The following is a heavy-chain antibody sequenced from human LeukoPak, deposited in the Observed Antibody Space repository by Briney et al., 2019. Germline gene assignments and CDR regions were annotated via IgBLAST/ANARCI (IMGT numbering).Heavy chain of an antibody. CDR3: ARDLGNWGWNDF. CDR1: GFTFSSYA. V-gene: IGHV3-23*01. D-gene: IGHD7-27*01. J-gene: IGHJ4*02. Sequence: GGSLRLSCAASGFTFSSYAMSWVRQAPGKGLEWVSAIRGSGGSTYYADSVKGRFTISRDNSKNTLYLQMNSLRAEDTAVYYCARDLGNWGWNDFWGQGTLVTVSS. CDR2: IRGSGGST.